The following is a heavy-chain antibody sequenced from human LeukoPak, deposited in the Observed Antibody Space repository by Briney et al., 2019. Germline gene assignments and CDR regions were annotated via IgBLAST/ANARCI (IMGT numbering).Heavy chain of an antibody. CDR1: GYTITGFF. CDR3: ARMDLDGGDSIGFDS. J-gene: IGHJ5*01. D-gene: IGHD4-23*01. V-gene: IGHV1-2*02. CDR2: INPNIGDA. Sequence: ASVKVSCKASGYTITGFFMHWVRQAPGQGLEWMGWINPNIGDAYYAQKFQGRVTMTRDRSINTAYMELSRLTSDDTAVYYCARMDLDGGDSIGFDSWGQGTLVTVSS.